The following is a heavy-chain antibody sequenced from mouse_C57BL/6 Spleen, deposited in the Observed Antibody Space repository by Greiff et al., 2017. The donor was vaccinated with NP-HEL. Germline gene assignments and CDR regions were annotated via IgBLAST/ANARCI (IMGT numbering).Heavy chain of an antibody. D-gene: IGHD3-1*01. CDR3: ARSGDVLDY. J-gene: IGHJ2*01. CDR1: GYAFSSSW. V-gene: IGHV1-82*01. CDR2: IYPGDGDT. Sequence: VHLVESGPELVKPGASVKISCKASGYAFSSSWMNWVKQRPGKGLEWIGRIYPGDGDTNYNGKFKGKATLTADKSSSTAYMQLSSLTSEDSAVYFCARSGDVLDYWGQGTTLTVSS.